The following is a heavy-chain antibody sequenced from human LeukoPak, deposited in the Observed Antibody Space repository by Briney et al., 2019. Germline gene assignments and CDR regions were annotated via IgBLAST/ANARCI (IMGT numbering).Heavy chain of an antibody. CDR1: RGSISSGSYY. D-gene: IGHD6-19*01. CDR2: IYTSGST. V-gene: IGHV4-61*02. CDR3: ARAVAGQYYYYYYTDV. J-gene: IGHJ6*03. Sequence: SETLSLTCTVSRGSISSGSYYWSWIRQPAGKGLEWIGRIYTSGSTNYNPSLKSRVTISVDTSKNQFSLKLSSVTAADTAVYYCARAVAGQYYYYYYTDVWGKGTTVTVSS.